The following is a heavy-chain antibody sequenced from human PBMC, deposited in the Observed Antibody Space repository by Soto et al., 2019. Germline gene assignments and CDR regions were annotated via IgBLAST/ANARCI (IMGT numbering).Heavy chain of an antibody. J-gene: IGHJ3*01. D-gene: IGHD3-10*01. V-gene: IGHV6-1*01. CDR2: TYYRSKWFN. CDR3: ARGNALDV. CDR1: GDSVSSDITS. Sequence: QGQLQQSGPGLVKPSQTLSLTCAISGDSVSSDITSWNWIRQSPSRGLEWLGRTYYRSKWFNDYSASVKSRITIHPDTAKNQFALELNSMTPEDTAVYYCARGNALDVWGQGTVVTVSS.